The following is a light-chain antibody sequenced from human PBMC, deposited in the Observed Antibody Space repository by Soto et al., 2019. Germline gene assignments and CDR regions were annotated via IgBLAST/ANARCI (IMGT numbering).Light chain of an antibody. Sequence: VLIQSPATLSFSHEGRPPSSCWASLSVSSYLAWHQQKPGQAPRLLIYGASSRDTGIPTRFSGSGSGTDFTLTISRLEPEDFAVYYCQQYGNTPQTFGQGTKVDIK. CDR2: GAS. J-gene: IGKJ1*01. CDR3: QQYGNTPQT. CDR1: LSVSSY. V-gene: IGKV3-20*01.